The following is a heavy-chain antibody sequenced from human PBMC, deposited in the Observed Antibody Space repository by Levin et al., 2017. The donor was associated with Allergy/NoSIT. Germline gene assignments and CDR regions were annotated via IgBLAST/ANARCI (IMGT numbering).Heavy chain of an antibody. CDR3: ARATSGWWGGVDY. V-gene: IGHV4-39*01. CDR2: IYYSGTT. J-gene: IGHJ4*02. D-gene: IGHD6-19*01. Sequence: GWSGQLPGKWLEWIATIYYSGTTYYNPSLQSRVTISADTSKNQFSLKLSSVTAADTAVYYCARATSGWWGGVDYWGQGTLVTVSS.